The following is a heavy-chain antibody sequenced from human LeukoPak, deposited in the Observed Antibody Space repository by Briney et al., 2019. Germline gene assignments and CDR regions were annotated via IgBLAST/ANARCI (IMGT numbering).Heavy chain of an antibody. D-gene: IGHD2-15*01. V-gene: IGHV3-23*01. J-gene: IGHJ3*02. Sequence: HPRGSLRLSCAASGFTFSSDAMSWVRQAPGKGLEWGSGISGSGGSTHYADSVKDRFTISRDNSKNTLYLQMNSLRAEDTAVYYCAKETVVVVAATPDAFDIWGQGTMVTASS. CDR3: AKETVVVVAATPDAFDI. CDR2: ISGSGGST. CDR1: GFTFSSDA.